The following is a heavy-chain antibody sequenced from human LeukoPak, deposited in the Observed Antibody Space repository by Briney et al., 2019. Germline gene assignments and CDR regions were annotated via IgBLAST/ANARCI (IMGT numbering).Heavy chain of an antibody. D-gene: IGHD6-19*01. J-gene: IGHJ4*02. V-gene: IGHV3-23*01. CDR1: GFTSNIYA. Sequence: GGSLRLSCAASGFTSNIYAMSWVRQAPGKGLDWVSAISASGGRTYYADSVKGRFTISRDNSKNTLSLHMNSLRDEDTAVYYCARDLQWNALDSWGQGTLVTVSS. CDR2: ISASGGRT. CDR3: ARDLQWNALDS.